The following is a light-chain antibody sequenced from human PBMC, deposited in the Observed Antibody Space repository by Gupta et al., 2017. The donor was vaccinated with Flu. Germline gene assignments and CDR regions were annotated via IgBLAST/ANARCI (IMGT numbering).Light chain of an antibody. CDR1: SNNVGTQG. CDR2: APP. Sequence: ATSTCTGNSNNVGTQGAAWLQPHKGHPPKVLSEAPPPRPSGISERFSASSSGNTASLTITGLQPEDEADYYCSAWDSSLAAAVFGGGTKVTVL. V-gene: IGLV10-54*04. J-gene: IGLJ3*02. CDR3: SAWDSSLAAAV.